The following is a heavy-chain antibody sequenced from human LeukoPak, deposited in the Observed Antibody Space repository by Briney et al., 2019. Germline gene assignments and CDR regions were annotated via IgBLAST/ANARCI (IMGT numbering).Heavy chain of an antibody. Sequence: GESLKISCQASGYIFDKYWIGWVRQMPGKGLEWMGIIYPGDSDTKYGPSFQGQVTISADKSISTAYLQWSSLKASDTAMYYCARHSSSWTGGRYYYYYMDVWGKGTTVTVSS. J-gene: IGHJ6*03. V-gene: IGHV5-51*01. D-gene: IGHD6-13*01. CDR1: GYIFDKYW. CDR2: IYPGDSDT. CDR3: ARHSSSWTGGRYYYYYMDV.